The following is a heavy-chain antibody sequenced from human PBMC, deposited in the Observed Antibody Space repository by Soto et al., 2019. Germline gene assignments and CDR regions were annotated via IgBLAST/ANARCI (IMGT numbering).Heavy chain of an antibody. V-gene: IGHV1-24*01. CDR1: GYTLTELS. CDR3: ATDLPPSSSWYAAPFH. J-gene: IGHJ4*02. CDR2: FDPEDGET. D-gene: IGHD6-13*01. Sequence: ASVKVSCKVSGYTLTELSIHWVRQAPGKGLEWMGGFDPEDGETIYAQKFQGRVTMTEDTSTDTAYMELSSLRSEDTAVYYCATDLPPSSSWYAAPFHWGQGTLVTVSS.